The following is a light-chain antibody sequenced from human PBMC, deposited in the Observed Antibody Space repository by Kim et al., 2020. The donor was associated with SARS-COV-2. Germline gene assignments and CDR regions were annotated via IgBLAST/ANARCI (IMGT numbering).Light chain of an antibody. J-gene: IGKJ2*01. Sequence: EIVLTQSPGTLSLSPGERATLSCRASQSVSSSYLGWYQQRRGQAPRLLIYGASSSATGIPDRFSGSGSGTDFTLTISRLEPEDFAVYYCQQYGNSPYTFGQGTKLEI. CDR1: QSVSSSY. V-gene: IGKV3-20*01. CDR2: GAS. CDR3: QQYGNSPYT.